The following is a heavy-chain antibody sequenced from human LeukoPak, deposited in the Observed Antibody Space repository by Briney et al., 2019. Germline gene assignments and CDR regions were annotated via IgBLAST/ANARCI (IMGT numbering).Heavy chain of an antibody. CDR1: GFTFSSYW. CDR2: IKQDGSEK. CDR3: AKDPQGGHCSGADCTH. D-gene: IGHD2-21*02. J-gene: IGHJ4*02. Sequence: GGSLRLSCAASGFTFSSYWMSWVRQAPGKGLEWVANIKQDGSEKYYVDSVKGRFTISRDNAKNSLYLQMNSLRVEDTAVYYCAKDPQGGHCSGADCTHWGQGTLVSVSS. V-gene: IGHV3-7*03.